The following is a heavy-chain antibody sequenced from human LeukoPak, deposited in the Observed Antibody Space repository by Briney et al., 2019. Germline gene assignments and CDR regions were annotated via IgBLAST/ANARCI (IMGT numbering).Heavy chain of an antibody. CDR1: GYTFTSYY. V-gene: IGHV1-46*01. CDR2: INPSAGNT. Sequence: ASVTVSCKASGYTFTSYYIHWVRQAPGQGLEWMGIINPSAGNTAYPQKFQGRVTMTRDTSTTTLYMELSSLRSDDTAVYYCARDRSSSMVVTALWGFDYWGQGTLVTVSS. D-gene: IGHD2-21*02. CDR3: ARDRSSSMVVTALWGFDY. J-gene: IGHJ4*02.